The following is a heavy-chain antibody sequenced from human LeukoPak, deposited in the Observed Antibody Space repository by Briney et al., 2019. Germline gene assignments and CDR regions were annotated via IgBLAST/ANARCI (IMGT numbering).Heavy chain of an antibody. Sequence: GGSLRLSCAASGFTFSSYWMSWVRQAPGKGLEWVANIKIDGSEKYYVDSVKGRFTISRDNAKNSLYLQMNSLRAEDTAVYYCARGAGRFLEWLFPGWFDPWGQGTLVTVSS. CDR1: GFTFSSYW. D-gene: IGHD3-3*01. CDR2: IKIDGSEK. CDR3: ARGAGRFLEWLFPGWFDP. V-gene: IGHV3-7*01. J-gene: IGHJ5*02.